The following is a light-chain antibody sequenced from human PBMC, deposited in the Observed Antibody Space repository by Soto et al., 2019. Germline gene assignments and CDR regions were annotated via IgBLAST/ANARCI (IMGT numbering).Light chain of an antibody. V-gene: IGLV2-11*01. CDR3: CSFAGRRYV. CDR1: SIDVGGYNY. Sequence: QSALTQPRSVSASPGQSVTISCPGTSIDVGGYNYVSWYQQHPGKAPKLVIYDVTKRPSGVPDRFSGSKSGSTASLTISGLQAEDEADYYCCSFAGRRYVFGSGTKVTVL. CDR2: DVT. J-gene: IGLJ1*01.